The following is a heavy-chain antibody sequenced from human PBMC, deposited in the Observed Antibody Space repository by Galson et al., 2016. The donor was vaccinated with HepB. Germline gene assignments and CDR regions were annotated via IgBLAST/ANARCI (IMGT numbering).Heavy chain of an antibody. J-gene: IGHJ5*02. CDR1: GTSVSSGDYS. Sequence: TLSLTCTVSGTSVSSGDYSWTWIRQRPGEGLEWIGYISDSGSTYYNPSLKSRLTISVGTSKNQFSLDLNTVTPADTAVYFCARYDESVKNWPLRSHNWIVPWGQGTLVTVSS. D-gene: IGHD2/OR15-2a*01. CDR2: ISDSGST. CDR3: ARYDESVKNWPLRSHNWIVP. V-gene: IGHV4-31*03.